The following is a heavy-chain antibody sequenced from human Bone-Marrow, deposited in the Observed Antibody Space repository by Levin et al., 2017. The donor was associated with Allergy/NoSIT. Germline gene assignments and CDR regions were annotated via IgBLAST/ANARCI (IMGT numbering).Heavy chain of an antibody. CDR1: GGTFSSYA. CDR3: ARGPQISYYYDYMDV. Sequence: GASVKVSCKASGGTFSSYAISWVRQAPGQGLEWMGGIIPIFGTANYAQKFQGRVTITADESTSTAYMELSSLRSEDTAVYYCARGPQISYYYDYMDVWGKGTTVTVSS. V-gene: IGHV1-69*13. CDR2: IIPIFGTA. J-gene: IGHJ6*03.